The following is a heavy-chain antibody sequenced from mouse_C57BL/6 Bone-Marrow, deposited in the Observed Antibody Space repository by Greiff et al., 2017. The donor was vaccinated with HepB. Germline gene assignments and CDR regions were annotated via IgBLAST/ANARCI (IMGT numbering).Heavy chain of an antibody. V-gene: IGHV2-3*01. CDR3: AKGITPGAY. CDR1: GFSLTSYG. J-gene: IGHJ3*01. Sequence: VLLVESGPGLVAPSQSLSITCTVSGFSLTSYGVSWVRQPPGKGLEWLGVIWGDGSTNYHSALISRLSISKDNSKRQVFLKLNRLQTDDTATDYWAKGITPGAYWGQGTPVTVSA. CDR2: IWGDGST. D-gene: IGHD2-4*01.